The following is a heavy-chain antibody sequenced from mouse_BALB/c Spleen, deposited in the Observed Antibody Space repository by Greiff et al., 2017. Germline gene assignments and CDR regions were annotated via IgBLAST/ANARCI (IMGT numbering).Heavy chain of an antibody. J-gene: IGHJ2*01. V-gene: IGHV1-4*02. CDR2: INPSSGYT. D-gene: IGHD2-3*01. Sequence: QVQLQQSAAELARPGASVKMSCKASGYTFTSYTMHWVKQRPGQGLEWIGYINPSSGYTEYNQKFKDKTTLTADKSSSTAYMQLSSLTSEDSAVYYCARDGYYVRNFDYWGQGTTLTVSS. CDR3: ARDGYYVRNFDY. CDR1: GYTFTSYT.